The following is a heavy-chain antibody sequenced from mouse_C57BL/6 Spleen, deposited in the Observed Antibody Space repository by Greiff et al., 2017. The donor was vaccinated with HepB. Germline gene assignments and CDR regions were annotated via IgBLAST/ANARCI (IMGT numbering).Heavy chain of an antibody. J-gene: IGHJ3*01. D-gene: IGHD1-1*01. V-gene: IGHV1-82*01. CDR3: ARKHYGSSYENWFAY. CDR1: GYAFSSSW. Sequence: VQRVESGPELVKPGASVKISCKASGYAFSSSWMNWVKQRPGKGLEWIGRIYPGDGDTNYNGKFKGKATLTADKSSSTAYMQLSSLTSEDAAVYFCARKHYGSSYENWFAYWGQGTLVTVSA. CDR2: IYPGDGDT.